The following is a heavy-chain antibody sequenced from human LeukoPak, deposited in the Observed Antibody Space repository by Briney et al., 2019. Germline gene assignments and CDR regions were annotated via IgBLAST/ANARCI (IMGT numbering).Heavy chain of an antibody. J-gene: IGHJ3*01. CDR3: ARDRHEPGP. Sequence: SETLSLTCAVYGGSFSGYYWSWIRQPPGKGLEWIGSIYHSGITYYNPSLKSRVTISADTPKNQFSLKLSSVTAADTAMYYCARDRHEPGPWGPGTMVTVSS. CDR2: IYHSGIT. V-gene: IGHV4-34*01. CDR1: GGSFSGYY.